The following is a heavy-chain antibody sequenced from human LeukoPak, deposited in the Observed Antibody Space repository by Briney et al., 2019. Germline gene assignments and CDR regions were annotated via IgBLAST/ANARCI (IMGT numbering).Heavy chain of an antibody. CDR1: GFTFSSYW. D-gene: IGHD2-8*01. CDR3: AKDVWGDAFDI. CDR2: INSDGSST. V-gene: IGHV3-74*01. J-gene: IGHJ3*02. Sequence: GGSLRLSCAASGFTFSSYWMHWVRQAPGKGLVWVSRINSDGSSTNYADSVKGRFTISRDNSKNTLYLQMNSLRAEDTAVYYCAKDVWGDAFDIWGQGTMVTVSS.